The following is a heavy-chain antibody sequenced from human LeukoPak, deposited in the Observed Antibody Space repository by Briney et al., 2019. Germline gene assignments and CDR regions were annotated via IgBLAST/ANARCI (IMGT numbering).Heavy chain of an antibody. V-gene: IGHV3-11*06. Sequence: PGGSLRLSCAASGFTFSDYYMSWIRQAPGKGLEWVSYICSSSSYTNYADSVKGRFTISRDNAKNSLYLQMNSLRAEDTAVYYCAIGGSSWYDYWGQGTLVTVSS. CDR3: AIGGSSWYDY. CDR2: ICSSSSYT. D-gene: IGHD6-13*01. CDR1: GFTFSDYY. J-gene: IGHJ4*02.